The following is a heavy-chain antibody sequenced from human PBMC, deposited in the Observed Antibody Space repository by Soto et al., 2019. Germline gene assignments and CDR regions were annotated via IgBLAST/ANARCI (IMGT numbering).Heavy chain of an antibody. D-gene: IGHD1-26*01. CDR3: ARVGIVGATKPFDY. V-gene: IGHV3-11*01. CDR2: ISSSGSTI. J-gene: IGHJ4*02. CDR1: GFTFSDYY. Sequence: GGSLRLSCAASGFTFSDYYMSWIRQAPGKGLEWVSYISSSGSTIYYADSVKGRFTISRDNAKNSLYLQMNSLRAEDTAVHYCARVGIVGATKPFDYWGQGTLVTVSS.